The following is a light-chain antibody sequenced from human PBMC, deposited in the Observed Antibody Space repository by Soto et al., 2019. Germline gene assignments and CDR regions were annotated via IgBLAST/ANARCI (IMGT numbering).Light chain of an antibody. Sequence: EIVLTQSPDTLSLSPGERATLSCRASQSVSSSLAWYQQKPGQAPRLLIYDASNRATGIPARFSGSGSGTDFTLNISSLEPEDVAVYYCQQRSNWPPEVTFGPGTKVDIK. CDR1: QSVSSS. J-gene: IGKJ3*01. CDR2: DAS. CDR3: QQRSNWPPEVT. V-gene: IGKV3-11*01.